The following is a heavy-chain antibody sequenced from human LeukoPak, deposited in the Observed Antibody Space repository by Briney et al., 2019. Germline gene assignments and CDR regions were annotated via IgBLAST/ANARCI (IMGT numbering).Heavy chain of an antibody. CDR2: ISWNSGSI. CDR3: ARDIDSSRWSIFDN. D-gene: IGHD6-13*01. Sequence: PGGSLRLSCAASGFTFDDYAMHWVRQAPGKGLEWVSGISWNSGSIGYADSVKGRFTISRDNAKNSLYLQMNSLRAEDTAVYYCARDIDSSRWSIFDNWGQGTLVTVSS. V-gene: IGHV3-9*01. J-gene: IGHJ4*02. CDR1: GFTFDDYA.